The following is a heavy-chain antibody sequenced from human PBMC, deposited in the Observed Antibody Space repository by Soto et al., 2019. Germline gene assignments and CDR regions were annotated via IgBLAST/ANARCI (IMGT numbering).Heavy chain of an antibody. J-gene: IGHJ6*02. CDR1: GFTFNTYA. D-gene: IGHD2-15*01. CDR3: GRIDCTGGNCRPYAYYCLDV. CDR2: LWYAGGSE. Sequence: QGQLVESGGGVVQPGRSLRLSCAASGFTFNTYAMHWVRQAPGKGLEWVAVLWYAGGSEYYADSAKGRFTVSRDNSRNTLYLQMNSLRVEDAAVYYCGRIDCTGGNCRPYAYYCLDVWGQGTTVTVSS. V-gene: IGHV3-33*01.